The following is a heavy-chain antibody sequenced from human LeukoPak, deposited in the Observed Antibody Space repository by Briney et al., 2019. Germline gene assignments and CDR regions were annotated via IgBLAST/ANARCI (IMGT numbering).Heavy chain of an antibody. CDR1: GGSISSGGYY. J-gene: IGHJ5*02. D-gene: IGHD3-10*01. V-gene: IGHV4-30-4*08. Sequence: PSETLSLTCTVSGGSISSGGYYWSWIRQHPGKGLEWIGYIYYSGSTYYNPSLKSRVTIEVDTSKSQFSLRLSSVTAADTAVYYCARVETSYYGSGTYEDWFDPWGQGTLVIVSS. CDR2: IYYSGST. CDR3: ARVETSYYGSGTYEDWFDP.